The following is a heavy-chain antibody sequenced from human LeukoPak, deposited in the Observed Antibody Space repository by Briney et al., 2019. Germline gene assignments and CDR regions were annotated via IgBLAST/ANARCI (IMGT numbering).Heavy chain of an antibody. J-gene: IGHJ4*02. CDR2: ISYDGSNK. CDR3: AKGSLEPYCSSTSCPLDY. Sequence: GGSLRLSCAASGFTFSSYGMHWVRQAPGKGLEWVAVISYDGSNKYYADSVKGRFTISRDNSKNTLYLQMNSLRAEDTAVYYCAKGSLEPYCSSTSCPLDYWGQGTLVTVSS. CDR1: GFTFSSYG. V-gene: IGHV3-30*18. D-gene: IGHD2-2*01.